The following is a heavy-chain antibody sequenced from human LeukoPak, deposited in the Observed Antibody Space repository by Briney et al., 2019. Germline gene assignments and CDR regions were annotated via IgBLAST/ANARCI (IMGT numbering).Heavy chain of an antibody. CDR3: ARHARELLLNY. CDR2: IYYSGST. CDR1: GGSISSTSYY. J-gene: IGHJ4*02. D-gene: IGHD1-26*01. Sequence: SETLSLTCTVSGGSISSTSYYWGWLRQPPGKELEWIGTIYYSGSTFYNPSLKSRVTISADTSKNQFSLKLSSVTSADTAVYYCARHARELLLNYWGQGTLVTVSS. V-gene: IGHV4-39*01.